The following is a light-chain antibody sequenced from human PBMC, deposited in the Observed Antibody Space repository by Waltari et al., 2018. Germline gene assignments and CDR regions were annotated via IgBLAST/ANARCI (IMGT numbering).Light chain of an antibody. CDR3: HQYYERPHF. CDR1: QGISYS. J-gene: IGKJ2*01. Sequence: DIQMTQSPSSLSTSVGDRVTLTCRTNQGISYSIAWYQQRQGKAPRLLLYRTSTRHSGVPSRFSGDGSGTHYTLTITSLQPEDAATYFCHQYYERPHFFGQGT. V-gene: IGKV1-NL1*01. CDR2: RTS.